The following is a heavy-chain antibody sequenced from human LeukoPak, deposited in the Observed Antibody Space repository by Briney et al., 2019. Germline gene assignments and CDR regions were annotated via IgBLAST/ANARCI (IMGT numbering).Heavy chain of an antibody. CDR3: ARGSRGYTYG. V-gene: IGHV4-61*01. Sequence: SETLSPTCTVSGASVSSGSYDWSWLRQPPGKGLEWIGYIYYSGSTNYNPSLKSRVTISVDTSKSQFSLKLSSVTAADTAVYYCARGSRGYTYGWGQGTLVTVSS. D-gene: IGHD5-18*01. CDR1: GASVSSGSYD. CDR2: IYYSGST. J-gene: IGHJ4*02.